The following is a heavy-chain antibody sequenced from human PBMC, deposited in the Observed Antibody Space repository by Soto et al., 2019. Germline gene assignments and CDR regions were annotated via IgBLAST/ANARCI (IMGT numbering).Heavy chain of an antibody. D-gene: IGHD3-10*01. J-gene: IGHJ3*02. Sequence: PGDALKLSCKGSGYSFTRYWIGWVRPLPRKGLEWMGIIYPGDSDTRYSPSFQGQVTIPADKSISTAYLQWSSLKASDTAMYYCARPIILSMVRGVEGGVDAFDIWGQGTRVSV. CDR2: IYPGDSDT. V-gene: IGHV5-51*01. CDR3: ARPIILSMVRGVEGGVDAFDI. CDR1: GYSFTRYW.